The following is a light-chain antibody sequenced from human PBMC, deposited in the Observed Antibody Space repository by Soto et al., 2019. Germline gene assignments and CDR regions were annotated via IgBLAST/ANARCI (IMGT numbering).Light chain of an antibody. V-gene: IGLV2-23*01. CDR2: EGG. CDR1: SSDLGNYNL. J-gene: IGLJ2*01. Sequence: QSVLTQPASVSGSPGQSITISCTGTSSDLGNYNLVSWYQQYPGKAPKLMIYEGGKRPSGVSNRFSGSKSCNTASLTISGLQAEDEADYYCCSFALRSTLIFGGGTKLTVL. CDR3: CSFALRSTLI.